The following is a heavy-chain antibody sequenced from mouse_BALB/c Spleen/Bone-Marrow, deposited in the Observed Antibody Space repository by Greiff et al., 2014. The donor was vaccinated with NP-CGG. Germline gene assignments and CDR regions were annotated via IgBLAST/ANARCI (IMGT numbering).Heavy chain of an antibody. V-gene: IGHV14-3*02. CDR1: GYNIKDTY. D-gene: IGHD1-2*01. J-gene: IGHJ2*01. CDR2: IDPANGNT. CDR3: ARYYYGYYFDY. Sequence: EVQRVESGAELVKPGASVKLSCTASGYNIKDTYMHWVKQRPEQGLEWIGRIDPANGNTKYDPKFQGKATITADTSSYTAYLQLSSLTSEDTAVYYCARYYYGYYFDYWGQGTTLTVSS.